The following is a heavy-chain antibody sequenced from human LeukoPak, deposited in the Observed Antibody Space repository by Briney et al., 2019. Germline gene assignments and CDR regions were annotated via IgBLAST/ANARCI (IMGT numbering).Heavy chain of an antibody. J-gene: IGHJ4*02. CDR1: GDTFSSSA. CDR3: ARGKDTSAYLALDS. D-gene: IGHD3-22*01. V-gene: IGHV1-69*05. Sequence: SVKVSCKASGDTFSSSAISWVRQAPGQGLEWMGGIIPIFGTTDYAQKFRGRITITTDESTSTAYMEISSLRSEDAAVYYCARGKDTSAYLALDSWGKGTLVTVSS. CDR2: IIPIFGTT.